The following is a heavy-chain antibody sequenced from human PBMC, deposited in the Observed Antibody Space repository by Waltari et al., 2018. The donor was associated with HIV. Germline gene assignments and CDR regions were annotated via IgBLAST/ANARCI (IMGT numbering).Heavy chain of an antibody. D-gene: IGHD5-18*01. Sequence: QVQLHESGPGMVKPSETLSLTCAVSGYSLSSDYYWGWIRQPPGKGLEWVGSASRSGSTYYSRSLKRRVTISLDTSKNHFSLKVNSVAAADTAVYYCGSGSRRGHSHGIDYWGQGTLVTVSS. V-gene: IGHV4-38-2*01. J-gene: IGHJ4*02. CDR3: GSGSRRGHSHGIDY. CDR2: ASRSGST. CDR1: GYSLSSDYY.